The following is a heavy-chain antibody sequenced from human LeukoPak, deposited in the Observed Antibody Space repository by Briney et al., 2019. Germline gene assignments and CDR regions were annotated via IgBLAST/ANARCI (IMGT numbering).Heavy chain of an antibody. V-gene: IGHV1-2*02. D-gene: IGHD2-2*02. CDR1: GYTFTDYY. CDR2: IDPRSGGT. J-gene: IGHJ4*02. CDR3: ASSDYTSSDY. Sequence: ASVKVSCKASGYTFTDYYMHWVRQAPGQGLEWMGWIDPRSGGTNFARKFQGRVTMTRDTSISTAYMELSRLTSDDTAVYYCASSDYTSSDYWGQGTLVTVSS.